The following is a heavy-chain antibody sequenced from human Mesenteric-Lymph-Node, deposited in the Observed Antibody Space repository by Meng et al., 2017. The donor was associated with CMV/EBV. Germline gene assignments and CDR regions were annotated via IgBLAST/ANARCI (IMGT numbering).Heavy chain of an antibody. D-gene: IGHD3/OR15-3a*01. J-gene: IGHJ4*02. CDR2: ISSSGSRI. V-gene: IGHV3-48*03. CDR1: GFTFSMYE. CDR3: ARGGYYYDVYGYTPFDS. Sequence: GGSLRLSCAVSGFTFSMYEMNWVRQAPGKGLEWTSHISSSGSRIYYAESVKGRFTISRDNAKNSLYLQMNSLRAEDTAVYYCARGGYYYDVYGYTPFDSWGQGTLVTVSS.